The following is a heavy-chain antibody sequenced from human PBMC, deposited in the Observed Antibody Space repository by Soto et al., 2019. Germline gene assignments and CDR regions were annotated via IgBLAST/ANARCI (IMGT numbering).Heavy chain of an antibody. CDR3: ARDKSVDGENYYYGMDV. CDR1: GGSISSYY. D-gene: IGHD3-10*01. Sequence: SETLSLTCTVSGGSISSYYWSWIRQPAGKGLEWIGRIYTSGSTNYNPSLKSRVTMSVDTSKNQFSLKLSSVTTADTAVYYCARDKSVDGENYYYGMDVWGQGTTVTVSS. CDR2: IYTSGST. V-gene: IGHV4-4*07. J-gene: IGHJ6*02.